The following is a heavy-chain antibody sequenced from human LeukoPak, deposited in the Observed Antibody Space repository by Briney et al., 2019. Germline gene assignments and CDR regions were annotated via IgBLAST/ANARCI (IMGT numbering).Heavy chain of an antibody. CDR2: ISAGGTT. J-gene: IGHJ4*02. V-gene: IGHV4-38-2*01. Sequence: PSETLSLTCGVSGDSINSDYYWGWIRLSPGKGLEWIGSISAGGTTFFNPSLKSRVAMSADTSKNLFSLKLTPVTAADTAVYYCARLAAAELYYFDYWGQGTLVTVSS. D-gene: IGHD6-13*01. CDR3: ARLAAAELYYFDY. CDR1: GDSINSDYY.